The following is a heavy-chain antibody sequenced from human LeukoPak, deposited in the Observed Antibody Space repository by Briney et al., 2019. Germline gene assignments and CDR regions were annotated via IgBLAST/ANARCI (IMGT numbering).Heavy chain of an antibody. V-gene: IGHV3-7*01. CDR1: GFTFSSYW. CDR2: IKQDGSEK. CDR3: ARDIHSSGWYVGFDN. D-gene: IGHD6-13*01. Sequence: GGSLRLSCAASGFTFSSYWMSWVRQAPGKGLEWVANIKQDGSEKYYVDSVKGRFTISRDNAKNSLYLQMNSLRAEDTAVYYCARDIHSSGWYVGFDNWGQGTLVTVSS. J-gene: IGHJ4*02.